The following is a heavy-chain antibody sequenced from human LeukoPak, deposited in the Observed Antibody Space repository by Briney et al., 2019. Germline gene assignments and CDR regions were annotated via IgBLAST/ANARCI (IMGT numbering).Heavy chain of an antibody. CDR2: ISSSSSYI. V-gene: IGHV3-21*01. Sequence: GGSLRLSCAASGFTFSDYTMNWVRQAPGKWLEWVSSISSSSSYIYYADSVKGRFTISRDNAKNSLSLQMKSLRAEDTAVYYCVRGEYSYGPLDYYYYMDVWGKGTTVTVSS. CDR1: GFTFSDYT. J-gene: IGHJ6*03. D-gene: IGHD5-18*01. CDR3: VRGEYSYGPLDYYYYMDV.